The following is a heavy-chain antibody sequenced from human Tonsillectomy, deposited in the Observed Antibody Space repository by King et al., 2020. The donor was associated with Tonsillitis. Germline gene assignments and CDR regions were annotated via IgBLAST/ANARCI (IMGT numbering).Heavy chain of an antibody. CDR2: ISSDGSNK. J-gene: IGHJ4*02. Sequence: VQLVESGGGVDQPGRSLRLSCAASGYTFSSYGMHWVRQAPGKGLEWVAVISSDGSNKYYADSVKGRFTISRDNSKNTLYLHMNSLRADDTAVYYCAKDRGEMTTIGFDYWGQGTLVTVSS. CDR1: GYTFSSYG. D-gene: IGHD5-24*01. CDR3: AKDRGEMTTIGFDY. V-gene: IGHV3-30*18.